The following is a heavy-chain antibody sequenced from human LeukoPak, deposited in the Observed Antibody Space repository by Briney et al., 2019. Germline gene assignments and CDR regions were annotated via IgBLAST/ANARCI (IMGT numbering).Heavy chain of an antibody. V-gene: IGHV3-7*01. J-gene: IGHJ4*02. CDR3: VKGGCIIAYDY. Sequence: PGGSLSLLCPPSGFTFRRDWISWPRQAPGKGLEWVANKNQDGSKEYYLDSVKGRFTISRDNDKNSLYLQVNSLKAEDTYVYYCVKGGCIIAYDYWGQGTLVTVSS. CDR2: KNQDGSKE. D-gene: IGHD2-21*01. CDR1: GFTFRRDW.